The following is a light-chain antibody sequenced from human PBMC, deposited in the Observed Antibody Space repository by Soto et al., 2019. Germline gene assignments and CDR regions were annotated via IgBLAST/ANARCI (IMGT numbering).Light chain of an antibody. CDR3: AAWDDSLNGPVV. V-gene: IGLV1-44*01. CDR2: SNN. J-gene: IGLJ2*01. CDR1: RSNIGSNT. Sequence: QAVVTQPPSASGTPGQRVTISCSGSRSNIGSNTVNWYQQLPGTAPKLLIYSNNQRPSGVPDRFSGSKSGTSASLAIGGLQSEDEADYYCAAWDDSLNGPVVFGGGSKLTVL.